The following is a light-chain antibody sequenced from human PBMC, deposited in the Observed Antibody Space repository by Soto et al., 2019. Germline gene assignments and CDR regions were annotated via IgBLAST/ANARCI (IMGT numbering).Light chain of an antibody. CDR3: QQYHNWPPGLT. V-gene: IGKV3-15*01. CDR1: QSVSGN. J-gene: IGKJ4*01. Sequence: EVVMTQSPATLSVSPGERVTLSCTASQSVSGNLAWYQQKPGQAPRLLIHGASTRATDIPDRFSGSGSGTEFTLTITSLQSEDFAVYYCQQYHNWPPGLTFGGGTRVEIK. CDR2: GAS.